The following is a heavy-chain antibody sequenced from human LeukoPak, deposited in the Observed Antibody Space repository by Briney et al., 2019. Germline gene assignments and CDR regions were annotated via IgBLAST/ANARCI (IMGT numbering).Heavy chain of an antibody. CDR3: ARDRRSDNYFDY. CDR1: GFTFSSYS. V-gene: IGHV3-21*01. J-gene: IGHJ4*02. CDR2: ISSSSSYI. Sequence: GSLRLSCAASGFTFSSYSMNWVRQAPGKGLEWVSSISSSSSYIYYADSVKGRFTISRDNAKNSLYLQMNSLRAEDTAVYYCARDRRSDNYFDYWGQGTLVTVSS.